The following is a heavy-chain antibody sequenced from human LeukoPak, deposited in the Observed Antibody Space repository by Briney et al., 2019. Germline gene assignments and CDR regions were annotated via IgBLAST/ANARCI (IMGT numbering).Heavy chain of an antibody. CDR3: ARGGIPDY. V-gene: IGHV4-61*02. Sequence: SETLSLTCTVSGVSISRGSYHWGWIRQPAGKGLESIGRFYTSGTPNYNPSLKSRVTILVDTSRNQFSLKLSSVTAADTAVYYCARGGIPDYWGQGILVTVSS. D-gene: IGHD2-21*01. CDR2: FYTSGTP. J-gene: IGHJ4*02. CDR1: GVSISRGSYH.